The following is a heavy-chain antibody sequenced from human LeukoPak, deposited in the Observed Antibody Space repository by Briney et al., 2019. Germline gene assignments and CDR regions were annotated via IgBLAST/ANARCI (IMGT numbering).Heavy chain of an antibody. CDR3: AKGPAFYYDSSGSYFDF. D-gene: IGHD3-22*01. CDR2: SSGSGGST. V-gene: IGHV3-23*01. Sequence: PGGPLRLPCAASGFTFSSYAMSWLRQAPGKGLECVSASSGSGGSTYYADSVKGRSTISRDNSKNTLYLQMNSLRAEDTAVYYCAKGPAFYYDSSGSYFDFWGQGTLVTVSS. CDR1: GFTFSSYA. J-gene: IGHJ4*02.